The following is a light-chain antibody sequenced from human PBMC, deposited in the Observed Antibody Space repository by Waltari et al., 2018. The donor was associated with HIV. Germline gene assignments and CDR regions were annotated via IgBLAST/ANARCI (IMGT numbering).Light chain of an antibody. Sequence: QSVLAQPPSASGTPGQRGTISCSGSRSNIGSNSVNWYQHFPGTAPKLLIYGDSLRPSGVPARFSGSKFGTAASLVITGLQSGDEADYYCSTWDDRLNGPVVFGGGTRLTVL. CDR1: RSNIGSNS. CDR3: STWDDRLNGPVV. V-gene: IGLV1-44*01. J-gene: IGLJ2*01. CDR2: GDS.